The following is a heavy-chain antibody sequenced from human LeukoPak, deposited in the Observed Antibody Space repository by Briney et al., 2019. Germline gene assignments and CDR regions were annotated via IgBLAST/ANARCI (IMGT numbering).Heavy chain of an antibody. CDR3: ARLESGYRSSSDYYYMDV. D-gene: IGHD6-6*01. V-gene: IGHV5-51*01. CDR1: GYSFTSYW. J-gene: IGHJ6*03. CDR2: IYPGDSDT. Sequence: GESLKISCKGSGYSFTSYWIGWVRQMPGKGLEWMGIIYPGDSDTRYSPSFQGQVTISADKSISTAYLQWSSLKASDTAMYYCARLESGYRSSSDYYYMDVWGKGTTVTVSS.